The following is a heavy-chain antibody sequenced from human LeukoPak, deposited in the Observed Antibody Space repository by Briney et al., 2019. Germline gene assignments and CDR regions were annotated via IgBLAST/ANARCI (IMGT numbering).Heavy chain of an antibody. J-gene: IGHJ6*03. CDR3: AKGAFRDQVQGYYYMDV. CDR1: GFTFSSYW. CDR2: IKQDGSEK. Sequence: PGGSLSLSCAASGFTFSSYWMSWVRQAPGKGLEWVANIKQDGSEKYYVDSVKGRFIISRDNAKNSLYLQMNSLRAEDTAVYYCAKGAFRDQVQGYYYMDVWGKGTTVTVSS. D-gene: IGHD3-10*01. V-gene: IGHV3-7*01.